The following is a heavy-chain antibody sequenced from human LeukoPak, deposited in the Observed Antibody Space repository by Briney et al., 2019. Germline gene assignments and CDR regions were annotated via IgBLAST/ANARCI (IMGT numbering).Heavy chain of an antibody. CDR1: GYSISSGYY. CDR3: ATRANIVVVVAATEGAFDI. Sequence: PSETLSPTCTVSGYSISSGYYWGWIRQPPGKGVEWIGSIYHSGSTYYNPSLKSRVTISVDTSKNQFSLKLSSVTAADTAVYYCATRANIVVVVAATEGAFDIWGQGTMVTVSS. J-gene: IGHJ3*02. V-gene: IGHV4-38-2*02. CDR2: IYHSGST. D-gene: IGHD2-15*01.